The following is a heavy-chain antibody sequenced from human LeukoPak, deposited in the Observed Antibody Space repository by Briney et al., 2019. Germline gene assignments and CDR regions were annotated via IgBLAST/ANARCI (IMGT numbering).Heavy chain of an antibody. J-gene: IGHJ5*02. Sequence: TGGSLRLSCAASGFTFDDYAMHWVRQAPGKGLEWVSLISGDGGSTYYADSVKGRFTISRDNSKNSPYLQMNSLRTEDTALYYYATAVFGDCSGGSCYSNWFDPWGQRTLVTVSS. D-gene: IGHD2-15*01. V-gene: IGHV3-43*02. CDR2: ISGDGGST. CDR3: ATAVFGDCSGGSCYSNWFDP. CDR1: GFTFDDYA.